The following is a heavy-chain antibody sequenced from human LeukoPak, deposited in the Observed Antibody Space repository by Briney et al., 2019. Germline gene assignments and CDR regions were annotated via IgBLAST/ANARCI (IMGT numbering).Heavy chain of an antibody. CDR2: IYTSVST. CDR1: GGSISSYY. CDR3: ARDYSYALGYFDY. V-gene: IGHV4-4*07. J-gene: IGHJ4*02. D-gene: IGHD5-18*01. Sequence: PSETLSLTCTVSGGSISSYYWSWLRQPAGKGLEWIGRIYTSVSTNYNPSLKSRVPMSVDTSKNQFSLKLSSVTAADTAVYYCARDYSYALGYFDYWGQGTLVTVSS.